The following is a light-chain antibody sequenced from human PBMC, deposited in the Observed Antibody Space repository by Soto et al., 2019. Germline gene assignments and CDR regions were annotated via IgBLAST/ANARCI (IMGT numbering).Light chain of an antibody. CDR1: RDVGSD. V-gene: IGKV1-17*01. J-gene: IGKJ1*01. CDR3: QQANSFPPTT. Sequence: QMAQSPSSLSSSLGEKIIITCRASRDVGSDVSWYQQKPGQAPKLLIYAASNLYTGVPSRFSGSRSGTEFTLTISSLQTEDFATYYGQQANSFPPTTFGQGTKVDIK. CDR2: AAS.